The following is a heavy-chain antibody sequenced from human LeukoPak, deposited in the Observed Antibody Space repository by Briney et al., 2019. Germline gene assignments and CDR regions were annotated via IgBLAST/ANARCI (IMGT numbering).Heavy chain of an antibody. J-gene: IGHJ4*02. D-gene: IGHD3-10*01. CDR2: MNPSSGNT. CDR3: ATHTYYYSSGSFAY. Sequence: ASVNVSCKASGYTFTSYAINWVRQATGQGPEWMGWMNPSSGNTCIAQRFQGRATMTRDTSINTAYLELSSLTSEDTAVYYCATHTYYYSSGSFAYWGQGALVTVSS. V-gene: IGHV1-8*01. CDR1: GYTFTSYA.